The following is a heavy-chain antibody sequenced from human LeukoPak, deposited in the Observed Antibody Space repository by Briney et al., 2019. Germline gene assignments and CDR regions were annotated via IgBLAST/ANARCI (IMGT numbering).Heavy chain of an antibody. D-gene: IGHD1-26*01. CDR1: GFTFDDYV. CDR3: ARDVLAYSGSHT. Sequence: GGSLRLSCAASGFTFDDYVMNWVRQAPGKGLEWVSSISSSSSYIYYADSVKGRFTISRDDAKNSLYLQMNSLRAEDTAVYYCARDVLAYSGSHTWGQGTLVTVSS. V-gene: IGHV3-21*01. J-gene: IGHJ4*02. CDR2: ISSSSSYI.